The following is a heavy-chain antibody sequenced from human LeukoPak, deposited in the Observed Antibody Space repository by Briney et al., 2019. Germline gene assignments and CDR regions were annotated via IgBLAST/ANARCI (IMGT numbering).Heavy chain of an antibody. CDR1: GYTFTDYY. Sequence: GASVKVSCKASGYTFTDYYMHWVRQAPGQGLEWMGWINPNSGGTNYAQKFQGRVTMTRDPSISTAYMELSRLRSDDTAVYYCARASYYYDSSGYPGYYFDYWGQGTLVTVSS. V-gene: IGHV1-2*02. J-gene: IGHJ4*02. CDR3: ARASYYYDSSGYPGYYFDY. D-gene: IGHD3-22*01. CDR2: INPNSGGT.